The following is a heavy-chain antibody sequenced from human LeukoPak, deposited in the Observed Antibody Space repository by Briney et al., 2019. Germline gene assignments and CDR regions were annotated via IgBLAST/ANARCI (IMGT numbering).Heavy chain of an antibody. CDR1: GFTFRSYE. D-gene: IGHD5-18*01. CDR3: ARDSMGIQLWWGIFDY. CDR2: ISSSGSTI. Sequence: PGGSLTLSCEDSGFTFRSYEMNWVRQAPGKGLEWVSYISSSGSTIYYADSVKGRFTISRDNAKNSLYLQMNSLRAEDTAVYYCARDSMGIQLWWGIFDYWGQGTLVTVSS. V-gene: IGHV3-48*03. J-gene: IGHJ4*02.